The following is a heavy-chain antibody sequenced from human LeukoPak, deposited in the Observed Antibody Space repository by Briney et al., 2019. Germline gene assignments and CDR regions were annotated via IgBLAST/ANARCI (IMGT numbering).Heavy chain of an antibody. CDR3: AKEEPTNGLHLDY. CDR2: IRYDGSNK. V-gene: IGHV3-30*02. D-gene: IGHD1-14*01. J-gene: IGHJ4*02. Sequence: PGGSLRLSCAASGFTFSSYGMHWVRQAPGKGLEWVAFIRYDGSNKYYADSVKGRFTISRDNSKNTLYLQMNSLRGDDTAVYYCAKEEPTNGLHLDYWGQGTLVTVSS. CDR1: GFTFSSYG.